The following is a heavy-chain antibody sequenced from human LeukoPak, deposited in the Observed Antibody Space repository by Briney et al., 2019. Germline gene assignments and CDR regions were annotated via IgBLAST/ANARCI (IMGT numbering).Heavy chain of an antibody. CDR3: ARAAEDFWSGDHAFDI. D-gene: IGHD3-3*01. CDR1: GYSISSGYY. J-gene: IGHJ3*02. V-gene: IGHV4-38-2*02. Sequence: SETLSLTCTVSGYSISSGYYWGWIRQPPGKGLEWIGSIYHSGSTYYNPSLKSRVTISVDTSKNQFSLKLSSVTAADTAVYYCARAAEDFWSGDHAFDIWGQGTMVTVSS. CDR2: IYHSGST.